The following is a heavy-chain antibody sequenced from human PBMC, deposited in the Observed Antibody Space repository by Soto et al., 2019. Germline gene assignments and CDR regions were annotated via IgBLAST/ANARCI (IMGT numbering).Heavy chain of an antibody. Sequence: GGSLRLSCAASGFTFSTSWMHWVRQVPGKGLVWVSRMNSDGTTTNYADSVKGRFTISRDNAKDTLYLHMSSLRAEDTAVYYCARGPVGWFGYDYWGRGTLVTVSS. CDR2: MNSDGTTT. J-gene: IGHJ4*02. CDR3: ARGPVGWFGYDY. D-gene: IGHD3-10*01. CDR1: GFTFSTSW. V-gene: IGHV3-74*01.